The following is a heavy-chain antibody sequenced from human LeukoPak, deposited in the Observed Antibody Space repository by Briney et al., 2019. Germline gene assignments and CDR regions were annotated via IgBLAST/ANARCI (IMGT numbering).Heavy chain of an antibody. V-gene: IGHV4-30-4*01. CDR1: GGSISSGDYY. CDR2: IYYSGST. J-gene: IGHJ3*02. Sequence: SQTLYLTCTVSGGSISSGDYYWSWIRQPPGKGLEWIGYIYYSGSTYYNPSLKSRVTISVDTSKNQFSLKLSSVTAADTAVYYCASRYGSGRERPFDIWGQGTMVTVSS. D-gene: IGHD3-10*01. CDR3: ASRYGSGRERPFDI.